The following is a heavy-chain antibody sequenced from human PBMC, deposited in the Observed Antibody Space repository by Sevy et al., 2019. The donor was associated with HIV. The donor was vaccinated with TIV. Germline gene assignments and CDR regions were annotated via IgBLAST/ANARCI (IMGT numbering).Heavy chain of an antibody. CDR3: AKEGYYYDSRSSDWFDP. Sequence: GGSLRLSCAASGFNFSPYAMHWVRQGPGKGLEWMATVSSDGTTRSYVDSIKGRFSLSRDNSKNTLYLQMNNLTPEDTAVYYCAKEGYYYDSRSSDWFDPLGPGALVTVSS. CDR1: GFNFSPYA. CDR2: VSSDGTTR. D-gene: IGHD3-22*01. V-gene: IGHV3-30*18. J-gene: IGHJ5*02.